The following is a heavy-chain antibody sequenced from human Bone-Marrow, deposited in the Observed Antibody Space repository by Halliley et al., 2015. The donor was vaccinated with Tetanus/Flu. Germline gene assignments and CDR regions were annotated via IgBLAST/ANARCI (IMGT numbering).Heavy chain of an antibody. CDR3: ARVGLGISALDY. J-gene: IGHJ4*02. V-gene: IGHV4-59*01. Sequence: TLSLTCSVSGASIGSSYWGWIRQSPGEGLEWIGYIYYSGSTNYNPSLRSRVTILVDTSKSQFSPRLMSVTTADTAVYYCARVGLGISALDYWGQGILVTVSS. D-gene: IGHD7-27*01. CDR1: GASIGSSY. CDR2: IYYSGST.